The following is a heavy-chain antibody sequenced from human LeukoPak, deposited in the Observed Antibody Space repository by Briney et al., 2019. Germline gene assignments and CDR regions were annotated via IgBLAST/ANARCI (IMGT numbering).Heavy chain of an antibody. CDR2: ISGSGGST. D-gene: IGHD5-18*01. CDR3: AKRNSYGHSYFDY. J-gene: IGHJ4*02. CDR1: GFTFSSYG. V-gene: IGHV3-23*01. Sequence: GGSLRLSCAASGFTFSSYGMHWVRRAPGKGLEWVSAISGSGGSTYYADSVKGRFTISRDNSKNTLYLQMNSLRAEDTAVYYCAKRNSYGHSYFDYWGQGTLVTVSS.